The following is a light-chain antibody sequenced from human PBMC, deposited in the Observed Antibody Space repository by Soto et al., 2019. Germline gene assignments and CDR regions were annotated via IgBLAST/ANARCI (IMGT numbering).Light chain of an antibody. Sequence: QSALTQPASVSGSPGQSITISCTGTSNDIGAYNYVSWYQQHPGKAPKLMIYDVTNRPSGVSNRFSASKSGSTASLTISGLQAEDEAEYYCSSYVTHSTLVLFGGGTKLTVL. CDR1: SNDIGAYNY. CDR3: SSYVTHSTLVL. CDR2: DVT. J-gene: IGLJ2*01. V-gene: IGLV2-14*01.